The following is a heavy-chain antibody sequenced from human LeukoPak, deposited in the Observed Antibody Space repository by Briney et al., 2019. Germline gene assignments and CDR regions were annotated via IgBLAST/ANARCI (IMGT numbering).Heavy chain of an antibody. CDR3: ARDRGSSWYWFDP. V-gene: IGHV3-48*04. Sequence: QAGGSLRLSCAASGFSFSSYSMNWVRQAPGKGLEWVSYISSSSSTIYYADSVKGRFTISRDNAKNSLYLQMNSLRAEDTAVYYCARDRGSSWYWFDPWGQGTLVTVSS. J-gene: IGHJ5*02. D-gene: IGHD6-13*01. CDR2: ISSSSSTI. CDR1: GFSFSSYS.